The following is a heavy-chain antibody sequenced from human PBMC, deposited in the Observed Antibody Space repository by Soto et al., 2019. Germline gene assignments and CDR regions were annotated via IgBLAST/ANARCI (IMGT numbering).Heavy chain of an antibody. CDR2: IYPGDSDT. V-gene: IGHV5-51*01. CDR3: ATGRILYFFDY. D-gene: IGHD2-8*01. CDR1: GYSFTRHW. Sequence: GESLKLSCTGSGYSFTRHWIGWVRQMPGKGLEWMGIIYPGDSDTRYSPSFQGQVTISADKSISTAYLQWRSLKASDTAMYYCATGRILYFFDYWGQGTLVTVSS. J-gene: IGHJ4*02.